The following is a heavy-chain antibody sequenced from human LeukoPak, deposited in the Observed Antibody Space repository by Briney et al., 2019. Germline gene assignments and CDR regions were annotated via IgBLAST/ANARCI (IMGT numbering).Heavy chain of an antibody. Sequence: PGGSLRLSCAASGFSFSTFSMNWVRQAPGKGLEWVSSITSSSNYIYYADSVKGRFTISRDNAKNSLYLQMDSLRAEDTAVYYCARDLDRYSGSFYPFDYWGQGTLVTVSS. J-gene: IGHJ4*02. D-gene: IGHD1-26*01. CDR2: ITSSSNYI. CDR3: ARDLDRYSGSFYPFDY. V-gene: IGHV3-21*01. CDR1: GFSFSTFS.